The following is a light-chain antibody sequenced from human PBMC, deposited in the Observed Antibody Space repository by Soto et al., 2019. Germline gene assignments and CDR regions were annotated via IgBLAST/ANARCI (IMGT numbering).Light chain of an antibody. J-gene: IGKJ1*01. Sequence: EFVLTQSPATLSVSPGERATLSCRASQSVSSNLAWYQQKPGQAPRLLMYGASTRATGIPARFSGSGSGTEFTLTISRLEPEDFAVYYCQQYGSSLWTFGQGTKVDIK. V-gene: IGKV3-20*01. CDR2: GAS. CDR1: QSVSSN. CDR3: QQYGSSLWT.